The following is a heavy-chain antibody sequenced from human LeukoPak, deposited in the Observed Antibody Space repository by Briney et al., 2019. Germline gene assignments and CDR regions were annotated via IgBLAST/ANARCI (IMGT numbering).Heavy chain of an antibody. V-gene: IGHV4-30-4*08. CDR1: GGSISSGDYY. D-gene: IGHD3-3*01. J-gene: IGHJ4*02. CDR2: IYYSGST. CDR3: ARVLYYDFWSGYYHFDY. Sequence: PSQTLSLTCTVSGGSISSGDYYWSWIRQPPGKGLEWIGYIYYSGSTYYNPSLKRRVTISVETSKNQFSLKLSSVTAADTAVYYCARVLYYDFWSGYYHFDYWGQGTLVTVAS.